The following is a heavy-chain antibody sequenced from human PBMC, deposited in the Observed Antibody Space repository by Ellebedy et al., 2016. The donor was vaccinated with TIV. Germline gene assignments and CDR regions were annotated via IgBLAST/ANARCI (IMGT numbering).Heavy chain of an antibody. Sequence: ASVKVSCKASGGTFSSYAFTWVRQAPGQGLEWMGRIIPILSITNYAQKFQGRVTITADRSPSTAYMELSGLTSDDTAVYYCARAETDKIPVHHYYGMDVWGQGTTVTVSS. D-gene: IGHD2-2*01. CDR3: ARAETDKIPVHHYYGMDV. V-gene: IGHV1-69*04. CDR1: GGTFSSYA. CDR2: IIPILSIT. J-gene: IGHJ6*02.